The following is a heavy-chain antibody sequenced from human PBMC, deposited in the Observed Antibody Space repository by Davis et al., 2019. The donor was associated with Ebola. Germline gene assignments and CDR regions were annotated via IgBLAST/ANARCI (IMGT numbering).Heavy chain of an antibody. V-gene: IGHV3-11*01. CDR1: GFTFSDYY. CDR3: AKGACSGGSCYSIYYYYGMDV. D-gene: IGHD2-15*01. Sequence: GGSLRLSCAASGFTFSDYYMSWIRQAPGKGLEWVSYISSSGSTIYYADSVKGRFTISRDNSKNTLYLQMNSLRAEDTAVYYCAKGACSGGSCYSIYYYYGMDVWGQGTTVTVSS. CDR2: ISSSGSTI. J-gene: IGHJ6*02.